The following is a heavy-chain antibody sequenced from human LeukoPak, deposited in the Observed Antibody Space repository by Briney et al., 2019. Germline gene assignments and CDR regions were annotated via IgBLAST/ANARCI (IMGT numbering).Heavy chain of an antibody. J-gene: IGHJ4*02. CDR3: ARGLYYDYVWGSYRFGY. V-gene: IGHV3-30-3*01. CDR1: GFTFSSYA. D-gene: IGHD3-16*02. Sequence: GRSLRLSCAASGFTFSSYAMHWVRQAPGKGLERVAVISYDGSNKYYADSVKGRFTISRDNAKNSLYLQMNSLRAEDTAVYYCARGLYYDYVWGSYRFGYWGQGTLVTVSS. CDR2: ISYDGSNK.